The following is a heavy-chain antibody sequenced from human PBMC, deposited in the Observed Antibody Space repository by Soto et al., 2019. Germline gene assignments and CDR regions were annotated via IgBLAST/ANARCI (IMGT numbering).Heavy chain of an antibody. CDR1: GFTFSSYS. V-gene: IGHV3-21*01. Sequence: PGGSLRLSCAASGFTFSSYSMNWVRQAPGKGLEWVSSISSSSSYIYYADSVKGRFTISRDNAKNSLYLQMNSLRAEDTAVYYCARGPRYCTNGVCYPRPWYYYYYMDVWGKGTTVTVSS. CDR3: ARGPRYCTNGVCYPRPWYYYYYMDV. D-gene: IGHD2-8*01. J-gene: IGHJ6*03. CDR2: ISSSSSYI.